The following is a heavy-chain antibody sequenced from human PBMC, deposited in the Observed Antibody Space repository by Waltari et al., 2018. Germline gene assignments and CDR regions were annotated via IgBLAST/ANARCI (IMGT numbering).Heavy chain of an antibody. CDR2: IYHSGCT. V-gene: IGHV4-38-2*02. Sequence: QVQLQESGPGLVKPSETLSLTCAVSGYSISSGYYWGWIRQPPGKGLEWIGSIYHSGCTYYNPSLKSRVTISVDTSKNQFSLKLSSVTAADTAVYYCARDRRGLTYYYYGMDVWGQGTTVTVSS. CDR1: GYSISSGYY. D-gene: IGHD3-10*01. CDR3: ARDRRGLTYYYYGMDV. J-gene: IGHJ6*02.